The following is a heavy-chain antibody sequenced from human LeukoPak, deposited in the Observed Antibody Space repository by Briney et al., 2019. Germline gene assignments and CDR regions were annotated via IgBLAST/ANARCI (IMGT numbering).Heavy chain of an antibody. D-gene: IGHD3-10*01. CDR1: GGSISSSSYY. J-gene: IGHJ6*02. CDR2: IYYSGST. CDR3: ARGSHGSGSYYKGPVARSLYYYYGMDV. Sequence: PSETLSLTCTVSGGSISSSSYYWGWIRQPAGKGLEWIGSIYYSGSTYYNPSVKSRVTISVDTSKNQFSLKLSSVTAADTAVYYCARGSHGSGSYYKGPVARSLYYYYGMDVWGQGTTVTVSS. V-gene: IGHV4-39*01.